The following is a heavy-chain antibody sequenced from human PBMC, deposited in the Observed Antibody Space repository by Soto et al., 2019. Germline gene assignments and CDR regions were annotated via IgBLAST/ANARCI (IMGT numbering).Heavy chain of an antibody. V-gene: IGHV1-69*13. CDR3: AREGYYDSSGYSTVGYFDY. D-gene: IGHD3-22*01. Sequence: SVKVSCKASGGTFGSYAISWVRQAPGQGLEWMGGIIPIFGTANYAQKFQGRVTITADESTSTAYMELSSLRSEDTAVYYCAREGYYDSSGYSTVGYFDYWGQGTLVTVSS. CDR2: IIPIFGTA. CDR1: GGTFGSYA. J-gene: IGHJ4*02.